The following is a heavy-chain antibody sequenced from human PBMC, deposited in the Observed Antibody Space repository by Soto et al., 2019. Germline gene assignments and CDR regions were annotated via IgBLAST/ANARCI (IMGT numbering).Heavy chain of an antibody. V-gene: IGHV3-23*01. CDR1: GFTFSNYA. Sequence: PGGSLRLSCAASGFTFSNYAMAWVRQAPGKGLEWVSVVSARGDSTNYADSVKGRFSISRDNSKNSLYPQMSSLRAEDTAVYYCAKRTLTAPFPFDYWGPGTLVTVSS. CDR2: VSARGDST. J-gene: IGHJ4*02. CDR3: AKRTLTAPFPFDY.